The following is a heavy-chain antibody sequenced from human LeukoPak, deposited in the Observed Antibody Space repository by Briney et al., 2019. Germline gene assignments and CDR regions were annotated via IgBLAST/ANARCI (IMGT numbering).Heavy chain of an antibody. Sequence: SETLSLTCSVSGGSISSGGYYWSWIRQHPGKGLEWIGYIYYSGSTYYNPSLKSRVTISVDTSKNQFSLKLSSVTAADTAVYYCARETGDYGESSGWFDPWAREPWSPSPQ. D-gene: IGHD4-17*01. V-gene: IGHV4-31*03. CDR1: GGSISSGGYY. CDR2: IYYSGST. J-gene: IGHJ5*02. CDR3: ARETGDYGESSGWFDP.